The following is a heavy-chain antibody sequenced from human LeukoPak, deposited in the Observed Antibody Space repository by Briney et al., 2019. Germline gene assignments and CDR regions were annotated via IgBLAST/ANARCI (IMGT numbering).Heavy chain of an antibody. Sequence: PGGSLRLSCAASGFTFDDYAMHWVRQAPGKGLEWVSGISWNSGSIGYADSVKGRFTISRDNAKNSLYLQMNSLRAEDTALYYCARPPSSRYCSGGSCYPDYWGQGTLVTVSS. CDR2: ISWNSGSI. D-gene: IGHD2-15*01. CDR3: ARPPSSRYCSGGSCYPDY. J-gene: IGHJ4*02. CDR1: GFTFDDYA. V-gene: IGHV3-9*01.